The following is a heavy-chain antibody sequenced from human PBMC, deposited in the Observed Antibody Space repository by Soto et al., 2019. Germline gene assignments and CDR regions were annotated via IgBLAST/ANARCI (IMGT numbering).Heavy chain of an antibody. CDR1: GFTFSSSW. CDR2: MKQDGSEK. J-gene: IGHJ3*02. V-gene: IGHV3-7*03. D-gene: IGHD6-13*01. Sequence: GGSLRLSCVASGFTFSSSWMAWFRQTPGKGLEWVGNMKQDGSEKYYTDSVKGRFTISRDNAKNSLYLQMNSLRAEDTAVYYCATIEAVAFHIWGQGTMVTVSS. CDR3: ATIEAVAFHI.